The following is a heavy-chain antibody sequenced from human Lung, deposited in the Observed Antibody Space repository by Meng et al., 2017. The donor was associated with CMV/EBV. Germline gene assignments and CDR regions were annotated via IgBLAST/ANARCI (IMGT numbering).Heavy chain of an antibody. Sequence: SXTLSLTCAVYGGSLSGYYWSWIRQPPGKGLEWIGEITHSGSTKCNPSLKSRVTISVDTSNNQFSLNVKSVTAADMGVYYCARGGREETYGPNFDSWDPG. J-gene: IGHJ4*02. CDR3: ARGGREETYGPNFDS. V-gene: IGHV4-34*01. D-gene: IGHD3-10*01. CDR2: ITHSGST. CDR1: GGSLSGYY.